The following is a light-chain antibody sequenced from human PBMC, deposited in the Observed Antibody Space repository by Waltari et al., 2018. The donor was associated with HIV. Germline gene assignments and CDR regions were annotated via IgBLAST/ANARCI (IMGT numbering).Light chain of an antibody. Sequence: EIVLTQSPGTLSLSPGERATLSCRASQSFSSGYLAWYQQKPGQAPRVLIYGASSGATGIPDRFSGSGSGTDFTLTISRLEPEDFAVYYCQQYGNSPPYTFGQGTKLEIK. J-gene: IGKJ2*01. CDR1: QSFSSGY. CDR3: QQYGNSPPYT. CDR2: GAS. V-gene: IGKV3-20*01.